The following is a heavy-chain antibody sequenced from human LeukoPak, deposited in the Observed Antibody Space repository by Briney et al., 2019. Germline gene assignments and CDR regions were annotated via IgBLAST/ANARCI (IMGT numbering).Heavy chain of an antibody. CDR3: ARDPFSSSWYYYYYYMDV. V-gene: IGHV3-23*01. CDR2: ISFSGDST. J-gene: IGHJ6*03. CDR1: GFTFSSYG. D-gene: IGHD6-13*01. Sequence: GGSLRLSCAASGFTFSSYGMSWVRQAPGKGLEWVSAISFSGDSTYYADSVKGRFTISRDNSKNTLYLQMNSLRAEDTAVYYCARDPFSSSWYYYYYYMDVWGKGTTVTVSS.